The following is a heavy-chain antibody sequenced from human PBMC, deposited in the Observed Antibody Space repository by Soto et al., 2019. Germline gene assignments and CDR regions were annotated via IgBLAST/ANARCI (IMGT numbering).Heavy chain of an antibody. CDR1: GVSFSGYY. CDR3: ARGPYYYDSSALDP. D-gene: IGHD3-22*01. Sequence: SETLSLTCAVYGVSFSGYYWSWIRQAPGKGLEWIGEINHSGSTNYNPSLKSRVTMSVDTSKNQFSLKLSSVTAADTAVYYCARGPYYYDSSALDPWGQGTRVTAPQ. V-gene: IGHV4-34*01. J-gene: IGHJ5*02. CDR2: INHSGST.